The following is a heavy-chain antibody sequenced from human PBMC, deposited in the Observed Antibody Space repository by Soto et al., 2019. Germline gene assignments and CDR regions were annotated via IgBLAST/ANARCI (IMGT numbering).Heavy chain of an antibody. CDR3: ARDPKATVTTRPTYYFDY. CDR1: GYTFTSYY. CDR2: INPSGGST. Sequence: QVQLVQSGAGVKKPGASVKVSCKASGYTFTSYYMPWVRQAPGQGLEWMGKINPSGGSTSYAQKFQGRVTMTRDTSTSTVYMELSSLRSEDTAVYYCARDPKATVTTRPTYYFDYWGQGTLVTVSS. D-gene: IGHD4-4*01. J-gene: IGHJ4*02. V-gene: IGHV1-46*01.